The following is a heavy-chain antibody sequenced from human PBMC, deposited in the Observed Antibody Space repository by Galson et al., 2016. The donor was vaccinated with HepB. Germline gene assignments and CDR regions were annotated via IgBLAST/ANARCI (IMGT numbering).Heavy chain of an antibody. V-gene: IGHV1-18*01. CDR2: INVFNGHT. CDR3: ARSLVPSFGMDV. J-gene: IGHJ6*04. Sequence: QSGAEVKKPGASVKVSCKASGYPFTSFGISWVRQAPGQGLEWMGWINVFNGHTNYAQKLQGRVTMTTDTSTSTSYMELRSLRSDDTAVYYCARSLVPSFGMDVWGKGTTVTVSS. CDR1: GYPFTSFG. D-gene: IGHD2-8*02.